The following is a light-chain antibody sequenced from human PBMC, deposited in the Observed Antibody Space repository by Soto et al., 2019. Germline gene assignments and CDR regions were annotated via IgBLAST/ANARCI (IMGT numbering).Light chain of an antibody. Sequence: DIQMTQSPSSLSASVGDSVTITCRTSQTVSTYLNWYQQKPGKAPRLLIYATSSLQSGVPSTFSRSGSGTDFTLTINSLQPEDLETYYCQQSYSSPVTLGQGTRLEIK. CDR1: QTVSTY. CDR2: ATS. J-gene: IGKJ5*01. V-gene: IGKV1-39*01. CDR3: QQSYSSPVT.